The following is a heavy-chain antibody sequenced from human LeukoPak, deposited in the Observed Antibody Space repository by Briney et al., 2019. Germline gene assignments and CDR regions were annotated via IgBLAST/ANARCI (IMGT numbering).Heavy chain of an antibody. D-gene: IGHD6-19*01. CDR3: ARGAVAGMGYWFDP. V-gene: IGHV4-59*01. Sequence: SETLSLTCTVSGGSISSDYWSWIRQPPGKGLEWIGYISYSGSTNYNPSLKSRVTISADTSKNQFSLKLSSVTAADTAVYFCARGAVAGMGYWFDPWGQGTLVTVSS. CDR1: GGSISSDY. CDR2: ISYSGST. J-gene: IGHJ5*02.